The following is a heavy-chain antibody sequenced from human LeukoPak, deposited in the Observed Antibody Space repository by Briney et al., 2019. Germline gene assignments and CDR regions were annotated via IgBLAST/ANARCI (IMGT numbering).Heavy chain of an antibody. J-gene: IGHJ4*02. D-gene: IGHD3-22*01. Sequence: PGGSLRLSCAASGVTFSTYWMTWVRQAPGKGLEWVANIKQDGSEKNYVDSVKGRFTISRDNAKNSLHLQMNSLRAEDTAVYYCAREDYYDSSGSLWGLGTLVTVSS. V-gene: IGHV3-7*03. CDR1: GVTFSTYW. CDR2: IKQDGSEK. CDR3: AREDYYDSSGSL.